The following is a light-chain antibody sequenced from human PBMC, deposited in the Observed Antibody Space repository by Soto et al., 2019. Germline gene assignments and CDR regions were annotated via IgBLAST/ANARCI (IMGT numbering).Light chain of an antibody. V-gene: IGKV3-20*01. Sequence: EIVLTQSPGTLSLSPGERATLSCRASHSVINNYLAWYQQKPGQAPRLLIYGASNRATGIPDRFSGSGSGTDFTLTISRLEPEDFAVYYCQQYGSSGTFGQGTKVDIK. CDR2: GAS. CDR3: QQYGSSGT. CDR1: HSVINNY. J-gene: IGKJ1*01.